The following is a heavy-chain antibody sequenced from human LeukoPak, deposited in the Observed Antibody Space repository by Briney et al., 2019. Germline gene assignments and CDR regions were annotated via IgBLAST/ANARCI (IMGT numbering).Heavy chain of an antibody. CDR2: IYYSGST. Sequence: KTSETLSLTCTVSGGSNSAYYWSWIRQPPGKGLEWIGYIYYSGSTNYNPSLKSRVTISVDTSKNQFSLKLTSVTAADTAVYYCARGIPSVAAGTGWYFDLWGRGTLVTVSS. CDR1: GGSNSAYY. J-gene: IGHJ2*01. V-gene: IGHV4-59*01. D-gene: IGHD6-13*01. CDR3: ARGIPSVAAGTGWYFDL.